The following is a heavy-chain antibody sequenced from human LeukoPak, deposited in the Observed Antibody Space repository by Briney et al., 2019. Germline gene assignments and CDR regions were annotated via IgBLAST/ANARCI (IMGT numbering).Heavy chain of an antibody. CDR1: GSSIRSNY. D-gene: IGHD4-17*01. J-gene: IGHJ5*02. CDR3: ATCRDEFADYGFTS. Sequence: PSETLSLTCTVSGSSIRSNYWSCIRQPPGKGLEWIGYIYNSGSTKYNPSLKSRVTISVDTSKSLFSLRLTSVTAADTAVYYCATCRDEFADYGFTSWGQGTLVTVSS. V-gene: IGHV4-59*01. CDR2: IYNSGST.